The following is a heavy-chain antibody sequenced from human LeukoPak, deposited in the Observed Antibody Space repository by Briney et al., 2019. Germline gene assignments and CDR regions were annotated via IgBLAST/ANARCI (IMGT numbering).Heavy chain of an antibody. Sequence: PGRSLRLSCAASGFTFSSYAMRWVRQAPGKGLEWVAVISYDGSNKYYADSVKGRFTISRDNSKNTLYLQMNSLRAEDTAVYYCARGRYCTNGVCYLFADYWGQGTLVTVSS. CDR3: ARGRYCTNGVCYLFADY. J-gene: IGHJ4*02. V-gene: IGHV3-30*04. CDR1: GFTFSSYA. CDR2: ISYDGSNK. D-gene: IGHD2-8*01.